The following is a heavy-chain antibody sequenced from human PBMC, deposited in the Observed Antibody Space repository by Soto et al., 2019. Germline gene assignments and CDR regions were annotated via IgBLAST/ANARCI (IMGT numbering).Heavy chain of an antibody. CDR1: GGSISSSSYY. CDR3: ARDRMEGAFDI. D-gene: IGHD2-15*01. CDR2: IYYSGIT. Sequence: SETLSLTCTVSGGSISSSSYYWGWIRQPPGKGLEWIGSIYYSGITYYHPSLKSRVTISVDTSKNQFSLKISSVTAADTAVYYCARDRMEGAFDIWGQGTMVTVSS. V-gene: IGHV4-39*07. J-gene: IGHJ3*02.